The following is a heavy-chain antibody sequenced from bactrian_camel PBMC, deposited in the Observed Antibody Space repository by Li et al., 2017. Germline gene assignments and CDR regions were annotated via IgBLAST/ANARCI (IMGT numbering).Heavy chain of an antibody. CDR2: QIVGDGST. V-gene: IGHV3S44*01. J-gene: IGHJ4*01. CDR1: SATSNTYY. D-gene: IGHD4*01. CDR3: AARLSRASYRCTLATMEGYNV. Sequence: VQLVESGGGSVQAGGSLTLSCASSSATSNTYYMGWFRQAPGKERGGVAQIVGDGSTSYADSVKGRFTVSNDNAKNPLYLQMNSLKPEDAAMYYCAARLSRASYRCTLATMEGYNVWGQGTQVTVS.